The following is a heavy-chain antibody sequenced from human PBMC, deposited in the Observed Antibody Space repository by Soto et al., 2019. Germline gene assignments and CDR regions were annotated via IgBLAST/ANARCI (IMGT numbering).Heavy chain of an antibody. CDR2: ISYDGSNK. V-gene: IGHV3-30*18. Sequence: GGSLRLSCAASGFTFSSYGMHWVRHAPGKGLEWVAVISYDGSNKYYADSVKGRFTISRDNSKNTLYLQMNSLRAEDTAVYYCAKDLGYCSGGSCYPPGPIDYWGQGTLVTVSS. CDR1: GFTFSSYG. J-gene: IGHJ4*02. D-gene: IGHD2-15*01. CDR3: AKDLGYCSGGSCYPPGPIDY.